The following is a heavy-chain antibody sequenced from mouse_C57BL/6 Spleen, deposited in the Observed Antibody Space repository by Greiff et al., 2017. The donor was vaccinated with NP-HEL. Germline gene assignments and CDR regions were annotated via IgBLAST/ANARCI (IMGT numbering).Heavy chain of an antibody. J-gene: IGHJ2*01. V-gene: IGHV5-17*01. D-gene: IGHD2-5*01. CDR3: ARPRDYSNYVGGYYFDY. Sequence: EVQVVGSGGGLVKPGGSLKLSCAASGFTFSDYGMHWVRQAPEKGLEWVAYISSGSSTIYYADTVKGRFTISRDNAKNTLFLQMTSLRSEDTAMYYCARPRDYSNYVGGYYFDYWGQGTTLTVSS. CDR1: GFTFSDYG. CDR2: ISSGSSTI.